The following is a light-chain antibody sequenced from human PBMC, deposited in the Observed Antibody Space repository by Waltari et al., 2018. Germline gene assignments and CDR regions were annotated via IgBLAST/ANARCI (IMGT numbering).Light chain of an antibody. CDR1: QGISRW. Sequence: DIQMTQSPSTLSASVGDRVTITCRPSQGISRWLAGYQQQPGKPPKVLIYDASSLESGVPSRFSGSGSETEFTLVISNLQPDDVATYYCQQYSGYSGIFGGGTKVEIK. V-gene: IGKV1-5*01. CDR2: DAS. CDR3: QQYSGYSGI. J-gene: IGKJ4*01.